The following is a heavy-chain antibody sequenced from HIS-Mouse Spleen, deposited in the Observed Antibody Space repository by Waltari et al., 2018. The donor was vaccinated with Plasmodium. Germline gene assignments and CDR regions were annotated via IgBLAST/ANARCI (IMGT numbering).Heavy chain of an antibody. J-gene: IGHJ6*02. CDR3: AIAESSIAARHYYYYGMDV. CDR2: SYHSGST. CDR1: GYSISSGYY. D-gene: IGHD6-6*01. V-gene: IGHV4-38-2*02. Sequence: QVQLQESGPGLVKPSETLSLTCTVSGYSISSGYYWGWIRQTPGKGLEWIGSSYHSGSTHYNPPLKSRVTISVDTSKNQFSLKLSSVTAADTAVYYCAIAESSIAARHYYYYGMDVWGQGTTVTVSS.